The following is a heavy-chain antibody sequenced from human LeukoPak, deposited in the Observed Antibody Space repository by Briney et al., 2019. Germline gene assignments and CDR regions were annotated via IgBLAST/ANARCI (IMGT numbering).Heavy chain of an antibody. CDR3: ARGMLSYYYYYMDV. CDR1: GGSISSGSYY. J-gene: IGHJ6*03. V-gene: IGHV4-61*02. D-gene: IGHD2-8*01. Sequence: SETLSLTCTVSGGSISSGSYYWSWIRQPAGKGLEWIGRIYTSGSTNYNPSLKSRVTISVDTSKNQFSLKLSSVTAADTAVYYCARGMLSYYYYYMDVWGKGTTVTVSS. CDR2: IYTSGST.